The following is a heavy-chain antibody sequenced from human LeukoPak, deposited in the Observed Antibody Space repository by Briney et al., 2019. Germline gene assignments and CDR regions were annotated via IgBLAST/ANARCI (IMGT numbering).Heavy chain of an antibody. CDR3: ASHCSSTSCEI. CDR1: GGSISSYY. CDR2: IYYSGST. V-gene: IGHV4-59*08. D-gene: IGHD2-2*01. J-gene: IGHJ3*02. Sequence: ETLSLTCTVSGGSISSYYWSWIRQPPGKGLEWIGYIYYSGSTNYSPSLKSRVTILVDTSKNQFSLKLSSVTAADTAVYYCASHCSSTSCEIWGQGTMVTVSS.